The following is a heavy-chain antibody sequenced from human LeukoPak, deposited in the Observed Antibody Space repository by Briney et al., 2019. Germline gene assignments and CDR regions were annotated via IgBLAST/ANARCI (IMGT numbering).Heavy chain of an antibody. Sequence: GRSLRLSCAASGFTFSSYGMHWVRQAPGKGLEWVAVIWYDGSNKYYVDSVKGRFTISRDNSKNTLYLQMNSLRAEDTAVYYCARDSGSAKPFDYWGQGTLVTVSS. J-gene: IGHJ4*02. D-gene: IGHD3-10*01. CDR3: ARDSGSAKPFDY. CDR1: GFTFSSYG. V-gene: IGHV3-33*01. CDR2: IWYDGSNK.